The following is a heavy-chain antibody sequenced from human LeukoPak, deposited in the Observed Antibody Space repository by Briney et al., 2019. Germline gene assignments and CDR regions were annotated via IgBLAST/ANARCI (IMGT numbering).Heavy chain of an antibody. V-gene: IGHV4-34*01. CDR1: GGSFSGYY. CDR3: ARLPMATRSRYVDY. D-gene: IGHD5-24*01. Sequence: SETLSLTCAVYGGSFSGYYWSWIRQPPGKGLEWIGEINHSGSTNYNPSLKSRVTISVDTSKNQFSLKLSSVTAADTAVYYCARLPMATRSRYVDYWGQGTLVTVSS. J-gene: IGHJ4*02. CDR2: INHSGST.